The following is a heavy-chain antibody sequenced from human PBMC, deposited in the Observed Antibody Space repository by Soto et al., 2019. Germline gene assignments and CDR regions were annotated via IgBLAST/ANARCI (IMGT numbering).Heavy chain of an antibody. Sequence: SETLSLTCTVSGGSISSSNYYWAWIRQPPXKGMEWIGTIYYSGYTYYTPSLKSRLTISVDTSKNQFSLKLNSVTTAETAAPYCARQPKDCDSDSGYSANFDYWGQGARVIVSS. CDR1: GGSISSSNYY. J-gene: IGHJ4*02. CDR3: ARQPKDCDSDSGYSANFDY. D-gene: IGHD5-12*01. V-gene: IGHV4-39*01. CDR2: IYYSGYT.